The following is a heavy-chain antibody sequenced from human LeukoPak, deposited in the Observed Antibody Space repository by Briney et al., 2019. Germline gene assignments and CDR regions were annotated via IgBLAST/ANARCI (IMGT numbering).Heavy chain of an antibody. V-gene: IGHV1-2*02. CDR2: INPNSGGT. CDR1: GYTFTGYY. J-gene: IGHJ3*02. CDR3: ARDIGIAARPRSVFDI. Sequence: GASVKVSCKASGYTFTGYYMHWVRQAPGQGLEWMGWINPNSGGTNYAQKFQGRVTMTRDTSISTAYMELSRLRPDDTAVYYCARDIGIAARPRSVFDIWGQETMVTVSS. D-gene: IGHD6-6*01.